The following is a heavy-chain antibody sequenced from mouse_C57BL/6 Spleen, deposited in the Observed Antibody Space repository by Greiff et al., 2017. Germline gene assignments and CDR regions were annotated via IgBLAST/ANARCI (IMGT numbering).Heavy chain of an antibody. V-gene: IGHV1-52*01. CDR3: ARLSPDY. Sequence: QVQLQQPGAELVRPGSSVKLSCKASGYTFTSYWMHWVQQRPIQGLEWIGNIDPSDSETHYNQKFKDKATLTVDKSSSTAYMQLSSLTSGDSAVYYCARLSPDYWGQGTTLTVSS. CDR1: GYTFTSYW. CDR2: IDPSDSET. J-gene: IGHJ2*01.